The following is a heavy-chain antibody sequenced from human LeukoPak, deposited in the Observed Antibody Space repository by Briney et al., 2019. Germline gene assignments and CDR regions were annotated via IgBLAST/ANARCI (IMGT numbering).Heavy chain of an antibody. D-gene: IGHD2-21*02. CDR1: GYSFSNYW. Sequence: HGESLKISCKGSGYSFSNYWIGWVRQMPGKGLEWMGIIYPGDSNTRYSPSFQGQVTISADKSISTAYLQWTSLKASDTATYYCARQPLVRDCGGDCEFDYWGQGTRVSVSS. CDR2: IYPGDSNT. CDR3: ARQPLVRDCGGDCEFDY. V-gene: IGHV5-51*01. J-gene: IGHJ4*02.